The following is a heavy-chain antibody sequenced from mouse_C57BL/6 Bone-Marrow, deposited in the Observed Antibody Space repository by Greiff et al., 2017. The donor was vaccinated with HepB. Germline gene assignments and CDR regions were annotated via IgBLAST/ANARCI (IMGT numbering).Heavy chain of an antibody. CDR2: IDHENGDT. D-gene: IGHD1-1*01. CDR1: GFNIKDDY. CDR3: TTSSYFDE. Sequence: VQLQQSGAELVRPGASVKLSCTASGFNIKDDYMHWVKQRPEQGLEWIGWIDHENGDTEYASKLQGKATITADTSSNTAYLHLSSLTSEDTAVYYCTTSSYFDEWGKGTTLTASS. J-gene: IGHJ2*01. V-gene: IGHV14-4*01.